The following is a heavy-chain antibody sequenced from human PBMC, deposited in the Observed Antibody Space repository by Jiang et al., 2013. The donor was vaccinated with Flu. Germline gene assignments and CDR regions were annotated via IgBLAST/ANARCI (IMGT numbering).Heavy chain of an antibody. CDR1: GYSFTNYW. J-gene: IGHJ3*02. Sequence: LKISCKGSGYSFTNYWIGWVRQMPGKGLEWMGIIYPGDSDSRFSPSFQGQVTISADKSINTAYLQWSSLKASDTAMYYCARSLGGSHDAFNIWGPRDNGHRFF. CDR2: IYPGDSDS. V-gene: IGHV5-51*01. CDR3: ARSLGGSHDAFNI. D-gene: IGHD1-26*01.